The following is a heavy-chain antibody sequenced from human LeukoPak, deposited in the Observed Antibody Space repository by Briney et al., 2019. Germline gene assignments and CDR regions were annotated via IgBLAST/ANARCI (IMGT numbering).Heavy chain of an antibody. D-gene: IGHD3-3*01. J-gene: IGHJ4*02. Sequence: GESLKISCAASGFTFSSYSMNWVRQAPGKGLEWVSSISSSSSYIYYADSVKGRFTISRGNAKNSLYLQMNSLRAEDTAVYYCARDGVFGVVITAYYFDYWGQGTLVTVSS. CDR3: ARDGVFGVVITAYYFDY. CDR1: GFTFSSYS. CDR2: ISSSSSYI. V-gene: IGHV3-21*01.